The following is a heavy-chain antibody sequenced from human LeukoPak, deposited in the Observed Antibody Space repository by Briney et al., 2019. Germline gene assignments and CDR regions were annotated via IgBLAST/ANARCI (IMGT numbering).Heavy chain of an antibody. CDR2: GDYSGGT. V-gene: IGHV4-39*07. J-gene: IGHJ4*02. CDR3: ARERGEEYSSGWYKTNFFDT. D-gene: IGHD6-19*01. CDR1: SDFISSVTDY. Sequence: SETLSLTCTVSSDFISSVTDYWAWIRQPPGKGLEWIASGDYSGGTYYNPSLESRVAISADMSKNQISLKLSSVTAADTALYYCARERGEEYSSGWYKTNFFDTWGQGTRVTVSS.